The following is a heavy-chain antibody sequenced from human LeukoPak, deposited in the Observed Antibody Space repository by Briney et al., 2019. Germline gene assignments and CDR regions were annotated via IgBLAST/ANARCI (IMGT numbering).Heavy chain of an antibody. J-gene: IGHJ5*02. CDR2: INPSGGST. V-gene: IGHV1-46*01. Sequence: GASVKVSCKASGYTFTSYYMHWVRQAPGQGLEWMGIINPSGGSTSYAQKFQGRVTMTRDTSTSTVYLELSSLRSEDTAAYYCARGGKWDNWFDPWGQGTLVTVSS. D-gene: IGHD1-26*01. CDR1: GYTFTSYY. CDR3: ARGGKWDNWFDP.